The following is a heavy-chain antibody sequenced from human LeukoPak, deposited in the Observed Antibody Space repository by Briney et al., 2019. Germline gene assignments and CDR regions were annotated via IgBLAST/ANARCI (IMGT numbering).Heavy chain of an antibody. J-gene: IGHJ4*02. D-gene: IGHD3-10*02. Sequence: SETLSLTCTVSGGSISSSPYYWSWIRQPPGKGLEWIGYIYYTGDTNYNPSLGSRVTISVDTSKNQFSLKLRSVTAADTAVYYCARRDVQRTMVGPWGQGTLVTVSS. CDR3: ARRDVQRTMVGP. V-gene: IGHV4-61*05. CDR1: GGSISSSPYY. CDR2: IYYTGDT.